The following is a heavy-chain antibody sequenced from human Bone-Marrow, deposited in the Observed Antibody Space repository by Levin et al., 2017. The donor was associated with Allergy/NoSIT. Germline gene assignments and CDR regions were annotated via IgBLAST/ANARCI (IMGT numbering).Heavy chain of an antibody. J-gene: IGHJ4*02. CDR2: IKQDGSDK. V-gene: IGHV3-7*01. Sequence: LSLTCAASGFTFSSYWMSWVRQAPGKGLEWVANIKQDGSDKNYVDSVKGRFTISRDNTENSLYLQMNSLRAEDTAVYYCARDTRGLFDYWGQGTLVTVSS. CDR1: GFTFSSYW. D-gene: IGHD3-10*01. CDR3: ARDTRGLFDY.